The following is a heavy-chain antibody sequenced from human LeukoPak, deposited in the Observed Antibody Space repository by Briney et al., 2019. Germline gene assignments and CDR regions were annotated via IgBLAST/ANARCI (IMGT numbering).Heavy chain of an antibody. CDR2: INPSGGST. J-gene: IGHJ4*02. V-gene: IGHV1-46*01. CDR1: GYTFTRYY. D-gene: IGHD3-10*01. CDR3: ARDQGYYGSGSYLPY. Sequence: ASVKVSCKASGYTFTRYYMHWVRQAPGQGLEWMGIINPSGGSTTYAQKFQGRVTMTRDTSTSTVYMELSSLRSEDTAVYYCARDQGYYGSGSYLPYWGQGTLVTVSS.